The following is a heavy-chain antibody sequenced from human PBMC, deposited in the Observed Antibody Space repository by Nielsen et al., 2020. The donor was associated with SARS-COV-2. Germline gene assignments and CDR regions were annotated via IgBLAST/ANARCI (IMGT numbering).Heavy chain of an antibody. CDR2: IYYDGSKI. CDR1: GFIFTNYG. J-gene: IGHJ6*02. CDR3: AKDSDNWNYNGMDV. D-gene: IGHD1-20*01. Sequence: GESLKISCATSGFIFTNYGVHWVRQAPGKGLEWVAMIYYDGSKIHYADSVRGRFTISRDNPKNTVYLQMNSLRAEDTAVYYCAKDSDNWNYNGMDVWGQGTTVTVSS. V-gene: IGHV3-30*02.